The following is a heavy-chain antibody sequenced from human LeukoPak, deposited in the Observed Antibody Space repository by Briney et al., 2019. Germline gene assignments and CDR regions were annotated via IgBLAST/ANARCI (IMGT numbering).Heavy chain of an antibody. CDR1: GFTFSSYE. Sequence: GGSLRLSCAASGFTFSSYEMNWVRQAPGKGLEWVSYISSSGSTIYYADSVKGRFTISRDSAKNSLYLQMNSLRAEDTAVYYCARSWLSYAFDIWGQGTMVTVSS. CDR2: ISSSGSTI. J-gene: IGHJ3*02. CDR3: ARSWLSYAFDI. D-gene: IGHD3-22*01. V-gene: IGHV3-48*03.